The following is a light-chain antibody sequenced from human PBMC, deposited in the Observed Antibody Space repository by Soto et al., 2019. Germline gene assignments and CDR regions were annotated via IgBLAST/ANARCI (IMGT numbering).Light chain of an antibody. CDR2: RNN. Sequence: QSVLTQPPSASGTPGQRVTISCSGSSSNIGSNSVNWYRQLPGTAPKLLIYRNNQRPSGVPDRFSGSKSGTSASLAISGLQSEDEADYSCAAWDDSLDGGVFGGGTQLTVL. CDR1: SSNIGSNS. CDR3: AAWDDSLDGGV. J-gene: IGLJ3*02. V-gene: IGLV1-44*01.